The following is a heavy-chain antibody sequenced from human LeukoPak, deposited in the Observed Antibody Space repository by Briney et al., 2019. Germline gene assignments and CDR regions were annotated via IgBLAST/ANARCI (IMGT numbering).Heavy chain of an antibody. CDR3: TREGYSSPDY. CDR1: AVSITSGTYY. Sequence: SETLSLTCTVSAVSITSGTYYWTWIRQPAGKGLEWIGRIYTSGSTNYNPSLKSRVTISMDTSKNQFSLKLSAVTAADTAVYYCTREGYSSPDYWGQGTLVTVSS. D-gene: IGHD5-18*01. CDR2: IYTSGST. V-gene: IGHV4-61*02. J-gene: IGHJ4*02.